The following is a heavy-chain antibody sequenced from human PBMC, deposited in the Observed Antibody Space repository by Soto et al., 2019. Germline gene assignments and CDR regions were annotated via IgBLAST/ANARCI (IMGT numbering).Heavy chain of an antibody. J-gene: IGHJ3*02. CDR3: ARVNGDYVTAFDI. V-gene: IGHV4-61*08. Sequence: SETLSLTCTVSGGSISSGGYYWSWIRQHPGKGLEWIGYIYYSGSTNYNPSLKSRVTISVDTSKNQFSLKLSSVTAADTAVYYCARVNGDYVTAFDIWGQGTMVTVSS. CDR2: IYYSGST. CDR1: GGSISSGGYY. D-gene: IGHD4-17*01.